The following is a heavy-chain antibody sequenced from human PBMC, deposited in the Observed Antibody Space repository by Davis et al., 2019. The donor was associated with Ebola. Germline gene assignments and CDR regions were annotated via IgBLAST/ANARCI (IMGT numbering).Heavy chain of an antibody. Sequence: GGSLRLSCAASGFTFSSYSINWVRQAPGEGLQWVGFIRSKAYGGTPEYAASLKGRFTISRDDSKSIAYLQMNSLKSDDTAVYYCTRGLAAWFGDWGRWFDPWGQGTLVTVSS. CDR3: TRGLAAWFGDWGRWFDP. D-gene: IGHD3-10*01. CDR1: GFTFSSYS. V-gene: IGHV3-49*04. J-gene: IGHJ5*02. CDR2: IRSKAYGGTP.